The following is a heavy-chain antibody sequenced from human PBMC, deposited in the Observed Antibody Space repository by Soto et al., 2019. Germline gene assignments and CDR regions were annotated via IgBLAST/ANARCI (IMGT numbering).Heavy chain of an antibody. D-gene: IGHD3-9*01. CDR1: GGSISSSSYY. Sequence: SETLSLTCTVSGGSISSSSYYWGWIRQPPGKGLEWIGSIYYSGSTYYNPSLKSRVTISVDTSKNQFSLKLSSVTAADTAVYYCARHDILTGYYLIDYWGQGTLVTVSS. CDR3: ARHDILTGYYLIDY. CDR2: IYYSGST. V-gene: IGHV4-39*01. J-gene: IGHJ4*02.